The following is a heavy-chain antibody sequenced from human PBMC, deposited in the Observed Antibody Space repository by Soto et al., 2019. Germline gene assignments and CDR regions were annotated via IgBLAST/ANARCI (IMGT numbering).Heavy chain of an antibody. D-gene: IGHD6-19*01. Sequence: SGKVSCKASGYTFTSYGISWVRQAPIQGLEWMGGISAYNGKTNYAQKLQGRVTMTTDTSTSTAYMELRSLRSDDTAVYYCARETGGRRSGVNWFDPYGRRPLVTVSS. J-gene: IGHJ5*02. V-gene: IGHV1-18*04. CDR1: GYTFTSYG. CDR3: ARETGGRRSGVNWFDP. CDR2: ISAYNGKT.